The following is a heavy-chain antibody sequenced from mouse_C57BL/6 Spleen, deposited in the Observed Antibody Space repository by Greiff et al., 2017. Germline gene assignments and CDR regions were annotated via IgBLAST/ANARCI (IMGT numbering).Heavy chain of an antibody. CDR3: AIWDHAMDY. V-gene: IGHV1-26*01. CDR2: INPNNGGT. J-gene: IGHJ4*01. CDR1: GYTFTDYY. Sequence: EVQLQQSGPELVKPGASVKISCKASGYTFTDYYMNWVKQSHGKSLEWIGDINPNNGGTSYNQKFKGKAKLTVDKSSSTAYMELRSLTSEDSAVYYCAIWDHAMDYWGQGTSVTVSS. D-gene: IGHD4-1*01.